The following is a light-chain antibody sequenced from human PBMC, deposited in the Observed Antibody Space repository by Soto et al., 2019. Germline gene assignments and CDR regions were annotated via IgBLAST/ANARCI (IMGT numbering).Light chain of an antibody. V-gene: IGKV1-39*01. Sequence: DIPITQSPGTLSASVGDRVTITCRDNQNIYTWLAWYQQKPGEAPKLLIYDASTLQSGVPSRFSGSGSGTDFTLTISSLKPEDFATYYCQQSFSTPSITFGQGTRLEIK. J-gene: IGKJ5*01. CDR3: QQSFSTPSIT. CDR1: QNIYTW. CDR2: DAS.